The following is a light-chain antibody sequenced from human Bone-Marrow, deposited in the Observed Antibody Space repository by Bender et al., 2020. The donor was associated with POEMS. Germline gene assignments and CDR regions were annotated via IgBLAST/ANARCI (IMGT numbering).Light chain of an antibody. Sequence: QSALTQPPSASGSPGQSVTISCTGASSDIGVYNYVSWYQQYPGKAPKLMIYEVTERPSGVPDRFSGSKSGNTASLTVSGLQAEDEADYYCSSYAGINRRYVFGSGTKVAVL. CDR1: SSDIGVYNY. CDR2: EVT. V-gene: IGLV2-8*01. J-gene: IGLJ1*01. CDR3: SSYAGINRRYV.